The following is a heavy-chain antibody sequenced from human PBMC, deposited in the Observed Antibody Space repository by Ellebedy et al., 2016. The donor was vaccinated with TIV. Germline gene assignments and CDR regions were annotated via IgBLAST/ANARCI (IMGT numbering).Heavy chain of an antibody. V-gene: IGHV6-1*01. CDR3: ARDPSWCQSCMDV. J-gene: IGHJ6*02. D-gene: IGHD4/OR15-4a*01. CDR1: GDRVSHTGAA. Sequence: SQTLSLTCAISGDRVSHTGAAWNWIRQSPSRGPEWLGRTYYRSKWYNDYAVSVRGRITINADTSKNHFSLQLNSVTPEDTAVDYCARDPSWCQSCMDVWGQGTTVTVSS. CDR2: TYYRSKWYN.